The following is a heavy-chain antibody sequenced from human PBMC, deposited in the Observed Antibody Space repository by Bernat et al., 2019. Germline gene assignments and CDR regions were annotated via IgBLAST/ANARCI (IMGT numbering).Heavy chain of an antibody. CDR1: GGTFSSYA. CDR3: ARAPYGDYGPFDY. Sequence: QVQLVQSGAEVKKPGSSVKVSCKASGGTFSSYAISWVRQAPGQGLEWMGGIIPIFGIANYAQKLQGRVPIPADPSPRTAYMELSSLRSEDTAVYYCARAPYGDYGPFDYWGQGTLVTVSS. J-gene: IGHJ4*02. D-gene: IGHD4-17*01. CDR2: IIPIFGIA. V-gene: IGHV1-69*17.